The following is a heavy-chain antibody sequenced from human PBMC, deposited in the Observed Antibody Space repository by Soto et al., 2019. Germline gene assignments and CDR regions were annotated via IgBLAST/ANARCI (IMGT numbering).Heavy chain of an antibody. D-gene: IGHD3-22*01. CDR2: IYYSGST. CDR1: GGSISSYY. Sequence: SETLSLTCTVSGGSISSYYWSWIRQPPGKGLEWIGYIYYSGSTNYNPSLKSRVPISVDTSKNQFSLKLSSVTAADTAVYYCARGLAVDYYGSALNLFDPCGQGAPVTVSA. CDR3: ARGLAVDYYGSALNLFDP. J-gene: IGHJ5*02. V-gene: IGHV4-59*01.